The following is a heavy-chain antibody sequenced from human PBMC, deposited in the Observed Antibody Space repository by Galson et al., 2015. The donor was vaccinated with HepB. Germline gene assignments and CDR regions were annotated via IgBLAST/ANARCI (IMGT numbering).Heavy chain of an antibody. D-gene: IGHD2-15*01. Sequence: SLRLSCAASGFSFNNSAMNWVRQAPGKGLEWVSSINSGSTSISYADSMKGRFTISRGNAKNSLYLQMNSLRVEDTAVYYCARGGGSYNVWGQGTLVTVSS. J-gene: IGHJ4*02. CDR1: GFSFNNSA. CDR3: ARGGGSYNV. V-gene: IGHV3-21*06. CDR2: INSGSTSI.